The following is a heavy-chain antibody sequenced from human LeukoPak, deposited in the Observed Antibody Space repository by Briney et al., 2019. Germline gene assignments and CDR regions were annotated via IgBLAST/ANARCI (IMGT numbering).Heavy chain of an antibody. Sequence: ASVKVSCKASGGTFSSYAISWVRQAPGQGLEWMGRIIPILGIANYAQKLQGRVTITADKSTSTAYMELSSLRSEDTAVYYCATPRVVVVPAAMSVAFDIWGQGTMVTVSS. V-gene: IGHV1-69*04. J-gene: IGHJ3*02. CDR2: IIPILGIA. CDR3: ATPRVVVVPAAMSVAFDI. D-gene: IGHD2-2*01. CDR1: GGTFSSYA.